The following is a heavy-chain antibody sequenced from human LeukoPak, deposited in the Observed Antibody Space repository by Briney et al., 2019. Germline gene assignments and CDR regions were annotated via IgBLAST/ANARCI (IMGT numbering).Heavy chain of an antibody. V-gene: IGHV3-23*01. Sequence: GGSLRLTCAASGFTFSSYAVSWVRQAPGKGLECFSATSASGGSTYYADSVKGRLTISRDNSKNTLYLQMNSLRADDTAVYYCANRRWLQMMGAAFDIWGQGTMVTVS. CDR2: TSASGGST. CDR3: ANRRWLQMMGAAFDI. CDR1: GFTFSSYA. J-gene: IGHJ3*02. D-gene: IGHD5-24*01.